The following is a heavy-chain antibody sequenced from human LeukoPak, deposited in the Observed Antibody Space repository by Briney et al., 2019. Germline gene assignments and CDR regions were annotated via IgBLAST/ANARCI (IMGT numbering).Heavy chain of an antibody. CDR3: ARGRNNAFDI. CDR2: TYYRSS. J-gene: IGHJ3*02. Sequence: SQTLSLTCAISGDSVSSSNDAWNWIRQSPSRGLEWLGRTYYRSSDYALSAKSRMTINADTSKNQVSLQLSSVTPEDTAVYYCARGRNNAFDIWGQGTMVTVSS. D-gene: IGHD1/OR15-1a*01. CDR1: GDSVSSSNDA. V-gene: IGHV6-1*01.